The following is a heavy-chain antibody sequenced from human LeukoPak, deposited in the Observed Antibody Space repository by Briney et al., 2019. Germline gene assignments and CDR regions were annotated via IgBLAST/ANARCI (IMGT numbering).Heavy chain of an antibody. Sequence: GESLKISCKDSGYSFTSYWIGWVRQMPGKGLEWMGIIYPGDSDTRHSPSFQGQATFSADKSISTAYLQWSSLRASDTAMYYCARYHSGYYYFDFWGQGTLVSVSS. CDR2: IYPGDSDT. CDR1: GYSFTSYW. V-gene: IGHV5-51*01. D-gene: IGHD5-12*01. CDR3: ARYHSGYYYFDF. J-gene: IGHJ4*02.